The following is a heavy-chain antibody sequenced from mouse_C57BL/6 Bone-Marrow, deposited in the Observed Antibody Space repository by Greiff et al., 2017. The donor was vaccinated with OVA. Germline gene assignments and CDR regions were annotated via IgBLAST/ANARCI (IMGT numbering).Heavy chain of an antibody. V-gene: IGHV1-26*01. CDR2: INPNNGGT. CDR1: GYTFTDYY. CDR3: ARGRSRGDY. J-gene: IGHJ4*01. Sequence: EVMLQQSGPELVKPGASVKISCKASGYTFTDYYMNWVKQSHGKSLEWIGDINPNNGGTSYNQKFKGKATLTVDKSSSTAYMELSSLTSDDSAVYYCARGRSRGDYWGQGTSVTVSS.